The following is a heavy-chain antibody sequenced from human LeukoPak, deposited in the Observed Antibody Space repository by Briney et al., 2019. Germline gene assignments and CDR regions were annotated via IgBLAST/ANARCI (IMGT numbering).Heavy chain of an antibody. CDR2: IYHSGST. CDR3: ARELLTYYYDSSGYYYFDY. CDR1: GYSISSCYY. V-gene: IGHV4-38-2*02. D-gene: IGHD3-22*01. Sequence: SETLSLTCTVSGYSISSCYYWGWIRQPPGKGLEWIGSIYHSGSTYYNPSLKSRVTISVDTSKNQFSLKLSSVTAADTAVYYCARELLTYYYDSSGYYYFDYWGQGTLVTVSS. J-gene: IGHJ4*02.